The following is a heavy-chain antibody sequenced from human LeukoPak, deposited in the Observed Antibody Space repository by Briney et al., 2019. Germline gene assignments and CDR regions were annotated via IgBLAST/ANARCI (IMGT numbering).Heavy chain of an antibody. CDR1: GFTFSDYY. CDR3: ARAGGSYYGDYYMDV. D-gene: IGHD1-26*01. V-gene: IGHV4-4*07. Sequence: PGGSLRLSCAASGFTFSDYYMSWIRQPAGKGLEWIGRIYTSGSTNYNPSLKSRVTMSVDTSKNQFSLKLSSVTAADTAVYYCARAGGSYYGDYYMDVWGKGTTVTVSS. J-gene: IGHJ6*03. CDR2: IYTSGST.